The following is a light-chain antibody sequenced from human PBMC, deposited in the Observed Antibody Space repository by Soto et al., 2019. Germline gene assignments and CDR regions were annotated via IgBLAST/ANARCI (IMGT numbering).Light chain of an antibody. CDR2: WAC. CDR3: QQYYSTPLT. V-gene: IGKV4-1*01. J-gene: IGKJ4*01. CDR1: QSVLYSSNNKNY. Sequence: DIVMTQSPDSLAVSLGERATINCKSSQSVLYSSNNKNYLAWYQQKPGQPPKLLIYWACTRESGVPDRFGGSGSGTDFTLTISSLQAEDVAHYYCQQYYSTPLTFGGGTKVEIK.